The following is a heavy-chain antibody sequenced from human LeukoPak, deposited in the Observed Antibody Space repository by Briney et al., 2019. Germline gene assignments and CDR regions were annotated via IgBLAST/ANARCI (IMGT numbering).Heavy chain of an antibody. CDR2: INHSGST. J-gene: IGHJ4*02. CDR1: GGSFSGYY. Sequence: SETLSLTCAVYGGSFSGYYWSWIRQPPGKGLEWIGEINHSGSTNYNPSLKSRVTISVDTSKNQFSLKLSSVTAADTAVYYCARAGRDYDILTVYDNYYYFDYWGQGTLVTVSS. CDR3: ARAGRDYDILTVYDNYYYFDY. D-gene: IGHD3-9*01. V-gene: IGHV4-34*01.